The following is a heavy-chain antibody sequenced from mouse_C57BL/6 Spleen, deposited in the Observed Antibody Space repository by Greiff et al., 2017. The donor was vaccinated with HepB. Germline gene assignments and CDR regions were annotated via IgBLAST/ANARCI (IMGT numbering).Heavy chain of an antibody. Sequence: LVESGAELVRPGASVTLSCKASGYTFTDYEMHWVKQTPVHGLEWIGAIDPETGGTAYNQKFKGKAILTADKSSSTAYMELRSLTSEDSAVYYCTRRYYYGSSGYFDYWGQGTTLTVSS. J-gene: IGHJ2*01. D-gene: IGHD1-1*01. CDR1: GYTFTDYE. V-gene: IGHV1-15*01. CDR3: TRRYYYGSSGYFDY. CDR2: IDPETGGT.